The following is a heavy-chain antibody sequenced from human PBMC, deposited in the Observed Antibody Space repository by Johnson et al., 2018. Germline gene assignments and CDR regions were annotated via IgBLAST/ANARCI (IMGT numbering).Heavy chain of an antibody. CDR2: IRSKAYGGTT. CDR3: TRDRIVGATSGYFQH. Sequence: EVQLVESGGGLVKPGRSLRLSCTASGFTFGDYAMSWFRQAPGKGLEWGGFIRSKAYGGTTEDAASVKGRFTISRDDSKSIAYLQMNSLKTEDTAVYYCTRDRIVGATSGYFQHWGQGTLVTVSS. CDR1: GFTFGDYA. V-gene: IGHV3-49*05. D-gene: IGHD1-26*01. J-gene: IGHJ1*01.